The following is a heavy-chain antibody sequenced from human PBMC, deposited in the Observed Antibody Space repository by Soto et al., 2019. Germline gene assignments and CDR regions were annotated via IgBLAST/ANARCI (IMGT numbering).Heavy chain of an antibody. D-gene: IGHD5-12*01. CDR3: VAGEMATMSGY. V-gene: IGHV4-34*01. Sequence: SETLSLTCAVYGGSFSGYYWSWIRQPPGKGLEWIGEINHSGSTNYNPSLKSRVTISVDTSKNQFSLKLSSVTAADTAVYYCVAGEMATMSGYWGQGTLVTVSS. J-gene: IGHJ4*02. CDR1: GGSFSGYY. CDR2: INHSGST.